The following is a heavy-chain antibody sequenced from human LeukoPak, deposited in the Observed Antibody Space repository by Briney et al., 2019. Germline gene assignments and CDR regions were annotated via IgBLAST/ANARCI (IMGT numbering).Heavy chain of an antibody. V-gene: IGHV1-2*02. CDR3: ARGMPVGGTKIGFDY. Sequence: ASVKVSRKASGYTFTAYFMHWVRQAPGQGLEWMGWINPNSGVTNSAQKFQGRVTMTRDTSIRTVYMEVSTMRSDDTAVYYCARGMPVGGTKIGFDYWGQGTLVTVSS. CDR2: INPNSGVT. J-gene: IGHJ4*02. D-gene: IGHD6-19*01. CDR1: GYTFTAYF.